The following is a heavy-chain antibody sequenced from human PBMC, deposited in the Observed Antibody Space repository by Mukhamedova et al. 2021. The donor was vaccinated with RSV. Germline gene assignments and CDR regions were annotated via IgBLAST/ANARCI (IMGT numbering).Heavy chain of an antibody. Sequence: GWISFISSKTYGEATEYAASVQGRFTISRDDFNAIAYLQMNSLKTEDTALYFCTRERVVLAGTPGFFTFDPWGQGTLVTVSS. V-gene: IGHV3-49*02. CDR2: ISSKTYGEAT. D-gene: IGHD2-15*01. J-gene: IGHJ5*02. CDR3: TRERVVLAGTPGFFTFDP.